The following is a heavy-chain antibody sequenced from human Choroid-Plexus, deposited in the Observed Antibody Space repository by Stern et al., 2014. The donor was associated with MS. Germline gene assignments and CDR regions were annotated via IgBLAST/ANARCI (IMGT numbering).Heavy chain of an antibody. V-gene: IGHV3-30*18. CDR2: VSNDGSNK. CDR3: AKDRQYLTYFFDH. D-gene: IGHD2/OR15-2a*01. Sequence: VQLVESGGGVVQPGRPLRLPCVAAGFTFGSCAMHGVRPVPGKGLERVAGVSNDGSNKYYADSVKGRFTISRDNSQNPLYMQMSSLRPEDTAVYYCAKDRQYLTYFFDHWGQGSLVTVSS. CDR1: GFTFGSCA. J-gene: IGHJ5*02.